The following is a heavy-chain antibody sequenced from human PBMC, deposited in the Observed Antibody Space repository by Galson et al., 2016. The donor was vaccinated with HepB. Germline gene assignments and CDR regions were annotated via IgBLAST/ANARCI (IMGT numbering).Heavy chain of an antibody. CDR2: ISGSGGST. J-gene: IGHJ6*02. Sequence: SLRLSCAASGFTFSSYAMSWVRQAPGKGLEWVSAISGSGGSTYYADPVKGRFTISRDNSKNTLYLQMNSLRAEDTAVYYCAKASSPGYYYGRDVWGQGTTVTVSS. CDR1: GFTFSSYA. CDR3: AKASSPGYYYGRDV. D-gene: IGHD6-13*01. V-gene: IGHV3-23*01.